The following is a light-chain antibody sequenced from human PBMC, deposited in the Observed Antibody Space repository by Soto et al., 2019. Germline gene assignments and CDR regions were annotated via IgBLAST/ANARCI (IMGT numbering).Light chain of an antibody. V-gene: IGKV3-15*01. CDR1: QSVYSN. CDR3: QQYNNWPRT. J-gene: IGKJ1*01. Sequence: EIVMTQSPATLSVSPGERATLSCRASQSVYSNLAWYQQKPGQAPRLLIYGASTRATGIPVKFSGSGSGTEFTLTISSLQSEDFAVYYCQQYNNWPRTFGQGNKGAIK. CDR2: GAS.